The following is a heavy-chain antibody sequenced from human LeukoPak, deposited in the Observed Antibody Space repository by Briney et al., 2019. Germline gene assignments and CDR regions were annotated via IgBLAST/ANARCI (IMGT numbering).Heavy chain of an antibody. CDR1: GGSISSGSYY. CDR3: ARAPGLSPFGSFDI. CDR2: IYTSGST. J-gene: IGHJ3*02. V-gene: IGHV4-61*02. Sequence: SQTLSLTCTVSGGSISSGSYYWSWIRQPAGKGLEWIGRIYTSGSTNYNPSLKSRVTISVDTSKNQFSLKLSSVTAADTAVYYCARAPGLSPFGSFDIWGQGTMVAVSS. D-gene: IGHD3-10*01.